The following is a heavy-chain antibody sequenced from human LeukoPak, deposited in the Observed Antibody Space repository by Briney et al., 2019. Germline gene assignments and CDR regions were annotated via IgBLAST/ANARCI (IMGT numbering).Heavy chain of an antibody. CDR2: IWHDGSYI. V-gene: IGHV3-33*06. D-gene: IGHD6-13*01. Sequence: PGGSLRLSCAASGFTFSYYGMHWVRQAPGKGLDWVAVIWHDGSYIYYADSVKGRFTISRDNSKNTVYLQMNSLRVEDTAIYYCAKVVKYTASTGTGLDYWGQGTLVTVSS. CDR3: AKVVKYTASTGTGLDY. CDR1: GFTFSYYG. J-gene: IGHJ4*02.